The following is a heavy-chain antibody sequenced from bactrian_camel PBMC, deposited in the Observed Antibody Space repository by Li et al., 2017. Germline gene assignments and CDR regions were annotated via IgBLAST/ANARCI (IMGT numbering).Heavy chain of an antibody. CDR2: IYTGTGTR. Sequence: QLVESGGGSVQAGGSLRISCGVSGYSYGSVCMGWYRQAPGKEREGVAAIYTGTGTRWYRNSMEGRFTISEDNANNTVSLQMNDLKPEDTAVYFCAAAMICSTVVAGMGYWGEGTQVTVS. J-gene: IGHJ4*01. V-gene: IGHV3S28*01. D-gene: IGHD6*01. CDR1: GYSYGSVC. CDR3: AAAMICSTVVAGMGY.